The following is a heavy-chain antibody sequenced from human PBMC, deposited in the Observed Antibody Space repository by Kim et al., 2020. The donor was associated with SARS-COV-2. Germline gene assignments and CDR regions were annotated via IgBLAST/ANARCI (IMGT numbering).Heavy chain of an antibody. D-gene: IGHD3-3*01. CDR2: IYYSGST. J-gene: IGHJ6*04. Sequence: SETLSLTCTVSGGSISSGGYYWSWIRQHPGKGLEWIGYIYYSGSTYYNPSLKSRVTISVDTSKNQFSLKLSSVTAADTAVYYCARAHRTIFVVVAYMYVWGAGTPVTVSP. CDR1: GGSISSGGYY. CDR3: ARAHRTIFVVVAYMYV. V-gene: IGHV4-31*03.